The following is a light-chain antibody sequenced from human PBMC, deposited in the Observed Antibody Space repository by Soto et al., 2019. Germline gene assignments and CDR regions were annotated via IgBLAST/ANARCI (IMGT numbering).Light chain of an antibody. CDR1: SGHSSYA. J-gene: IGLJ2*01. CDR3: QTWDTGARVV. Sequence: QSVLTQSPSASASLGASVKLTCTLSSGHSSYAIAWHQQQPEKGPRYLMKLSSDGSHSKGDGIPDRFSGSSSGAERYLTISSLQSEDEAEYYCQTWDTGARVVFGGGTKLTV. V-gene: IGLV4-69*01. CDR2: LSSDGSH.